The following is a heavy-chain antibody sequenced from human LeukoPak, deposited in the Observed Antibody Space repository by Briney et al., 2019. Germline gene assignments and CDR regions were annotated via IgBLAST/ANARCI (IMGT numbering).Heavy chain of an antibody. CDR2: ISSSSSIV. V-gene: IGHV3-48*01. CDR3: AKDLRYYYYGMDV. J-gene: IGHJ6*02. CDR1: EFTFSSYN. Sequence: PGGSLRLSCAASEFTFSSYNLNWVRQAPGKGLEWVSSISSSSSIVYYADSVKGRFTISRDNSKNTLYLQMNSLRAEDTAVYYCAKDLRYYYYGMDVWGQGTTVTVSS.